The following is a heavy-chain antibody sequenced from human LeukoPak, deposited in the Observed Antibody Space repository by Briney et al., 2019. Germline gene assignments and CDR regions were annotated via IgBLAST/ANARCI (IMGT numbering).Heavy chain of an antibody. CDR1: GLTFSDYY. CDR3: VRDLLAAGIDY. D-gene: IGHD6-13*01. V-gene: IGHV4-59*01. CDR2: IYYSGST. Sequence: GSLRLSCAASGLTFSDYYMSWIRQPPGKGLEWIGYIYYSGSTNYNPSLKSRVTISVDTSKNQFSLKLSSVTAADTAVYYCVRDLLAAGIDYWGQGTLVTVSS. J-gene: IGHJ4*02.